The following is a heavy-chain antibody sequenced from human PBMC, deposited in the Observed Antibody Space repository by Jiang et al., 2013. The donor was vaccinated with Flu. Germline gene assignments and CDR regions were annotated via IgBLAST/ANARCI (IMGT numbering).Heavy chain of an antibody. Sequence: DGGTTDYAAPVKGRFTISRDDSKNTLYLQMNSLKTEDTAVYYCTAPYCSSTSCSYGMDVWGQGTTVTVSS. CDR2: DGGTT. V-gene: IGHV3-15*01. CDR3: TAPYCSSTSCSYGMDV. D-gene: IGHD2-2*01. J-gene: IGHJ6*02.